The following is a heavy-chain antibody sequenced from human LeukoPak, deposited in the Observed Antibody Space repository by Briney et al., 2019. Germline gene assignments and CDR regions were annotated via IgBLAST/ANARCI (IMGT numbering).Heavy chain of an antibody. CDR1: GDPISSSSSY. CDR2: IYYTGST. J-gene: IGHJ5*02. D-gene: IGHD6-13*01. V-gene: IGHV4-39*02. Sequence: SETLSLTCTVSGDPISSSSSYWGWIRHPPGKGLDWIGSIYYTGSTYYNPSLKSRVTISIDTSKKQFSLKLSSVTAADTGVYYCARDNPWVAAAGTLGIDWFDPWGQGTLVTVSS. CDR3: ARDNPWVAAAGTLGIDWFDP.